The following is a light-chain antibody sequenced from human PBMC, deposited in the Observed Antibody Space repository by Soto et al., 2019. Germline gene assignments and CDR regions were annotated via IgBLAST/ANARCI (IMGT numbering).Light chain of an antibody. V-gene: IGLV2-8*01. J-gene: IGLJ1*01. CDR2: EVS. CDR3: SSYAGSLYV. Sequence: QSALTQPPSASGSPGQSVTISCTGTSSDVGGYNYVSWYQQHPGKAPKLMIYEVSKRPSGVPDRFSGSKSGNTASLTVSGLQAEDEADYYCSSYAGSLYVFGTGTKLTAL. CDR1: SSDVGGYNY.